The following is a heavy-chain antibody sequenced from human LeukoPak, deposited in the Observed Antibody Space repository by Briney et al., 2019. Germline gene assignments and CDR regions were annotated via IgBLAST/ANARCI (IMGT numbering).Heavy chain of an antibody. Sequence: SETLSLTCTVSGGSISSYYWSWIRQPPGKGREGVGYIYYSGSTNYNPSLKSRVTISVDTTKNQFSLKLSSVTAADTAVYYCARETTVTTSDAFDIWGQGTMVTVSS. J-gene: IGHJ3*02. CDR3: ARETTVTTSDAFDI. V-gene: IGHV4-59*01. CDR1: GGSISSYY. D-gene: IGHD4-17*01. CDR2: IYYSGST.